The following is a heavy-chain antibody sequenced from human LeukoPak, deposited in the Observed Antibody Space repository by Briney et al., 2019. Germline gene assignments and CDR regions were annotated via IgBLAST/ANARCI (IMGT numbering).Heavy chain of an antibody. J-gene: IGHJ4*02. Sequence: GASVKVSCKASGYTFTGYYMHWVRQAPGQGLEWMGWINPNSGGTNYAQKFQGRVTMTRDMSISTAYMELSRLRSDDTAVYYCARDRKEWELHYFDYWGQGTLVTVSS. CDR3: ARDRKEWELHYFDY. CDR1: GYTFTGYY. D-gene: IGHD1-26*01. V-gene: IGHV1-2*02. CDR2: INPNSGGT.